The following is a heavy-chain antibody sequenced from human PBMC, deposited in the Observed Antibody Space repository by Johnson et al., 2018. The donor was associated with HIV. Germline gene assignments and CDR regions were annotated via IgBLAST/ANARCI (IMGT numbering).Heavy chain of an antibody. CDR3: AREWSNTRWTYGLDI. CDR1: GLSLSAYG. J-gene: IGHJ3*02. V-gene: IGHV3-33*01. CDR2: IWPDGSNR. Sequence: QVQLVESGGGVVQPGRSLRLSCEASGLSLSAYGLHWVRQAPGKGLEWLAVIWPDGSNRFYAASVKGRFTLSRDNSKNTLSLQMNSLSADDTAVYYCAREWSNTRWTYGLDIWGQGTMVTVSS. D-gene: IGHD4-17*01.